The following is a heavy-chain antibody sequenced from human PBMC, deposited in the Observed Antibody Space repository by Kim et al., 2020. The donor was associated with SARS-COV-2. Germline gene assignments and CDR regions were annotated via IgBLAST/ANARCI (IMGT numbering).Heavy chain of an antibody. J-gene: IGHJ6*02. CDR3: AGDDTYQLLSNYYYTGMDV. Sequence: ASVKVSCKASGYTFTNYAMHWVRQAPGQRLEWMGWINAGHGDIKYSQKFHGRVTITRDTSASTAYMELSSLISEDTAIYYCAGDDTYQLLSNYYYTGMDVWGQGTTVTVTS. CDR1: GYTFTNYA. D-gene: IGHD2-2*01. V-gene: IGHV1-3*01. CDR2: INAGHGDI.